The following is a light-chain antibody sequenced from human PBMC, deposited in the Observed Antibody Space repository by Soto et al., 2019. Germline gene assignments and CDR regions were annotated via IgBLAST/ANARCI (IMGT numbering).Light chain of an antibody. CDR2: EVT. V-gene: IGLV2-14*01. CDR1: SSDVGGYNF. Sequence: QSVLTQPASVSGSPGQSITISCTGTSSDVGGYNFDSWYQQHPGQAPKVIILEVTKRPSGVSNRFSGSKTGNTASLTISGFKAEDEADYYCSSSTSSITYGFGTGTKVTVL. CDR3: SSSTSSITYG. J-gene: IGLJ1*01.